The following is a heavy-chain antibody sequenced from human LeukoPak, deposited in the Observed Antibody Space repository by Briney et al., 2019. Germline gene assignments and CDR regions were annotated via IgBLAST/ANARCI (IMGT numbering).Heavy chain of an antibody. V-gene: IGHV1-69*05. CDR2: IIPIFGTA. CDR1: GGTFSSYA. Sequence: ASVKVSCKASGGTFSSYAISWVRQAPGQGLEWMGRIIPIFGTANYAQKFQGRVTITTDESTSTAYMELSSLRSEDTAVYYCARTPRRDGYKKRYAFDIWGQGTMVTVSS. D-gene: IGHD5-24*01. J-gene: IGHJ3*02. CDR3: ARTPRRDGYKKRYAFDI.